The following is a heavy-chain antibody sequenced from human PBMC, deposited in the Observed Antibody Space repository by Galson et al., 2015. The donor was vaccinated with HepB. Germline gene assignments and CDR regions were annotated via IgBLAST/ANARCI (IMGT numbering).Heavy chain of an antibody. CDR1: GFGSSNYG. CDR3: AKVRHPGYYYGLAV. J-gene: IGHJ6*02. V-gene: IGHV3-30*18. CDR2: ISYDGSRN. Sequence: SLRLSCAASGFGSSNYGMHWVRQAPGKGLEWVAVISYDGSRNYYADSVQGRFTISRDNSRDTLYLQMNSLKTEDTAVYYCAKVRHPGYYYGLAVWGQGTAVTVSS.